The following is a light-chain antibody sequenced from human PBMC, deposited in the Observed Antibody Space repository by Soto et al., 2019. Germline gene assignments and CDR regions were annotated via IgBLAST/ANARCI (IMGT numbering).Light chain of an antibody. V-gene: IGLV2-14*01. Sequence: QSVLTQPASVSGSPGQSITISCTGTSSDVGNYKYVSWYQQHPDKTPTLMIYEVSNRPSGVSNRSSGSKSVNTASMTISGLQAEDETDYYCFSDTSSGTYVFGTGTKVTVL. CDR2: EVS. CDR1: SSDVGNYKY. J-gene: IGLJ1*01. CDR3: FSDTSSGTYV.